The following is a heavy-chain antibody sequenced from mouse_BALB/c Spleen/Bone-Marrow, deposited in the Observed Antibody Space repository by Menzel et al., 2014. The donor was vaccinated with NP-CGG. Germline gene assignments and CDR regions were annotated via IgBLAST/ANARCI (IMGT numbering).Heavy chain of an antibody. J-gene: IGHJ2*01. V-gene: IGHV5-17*02. D-gene: IGHD1-1*01. CDR1: GFTFSSFG. Sequence: EVKLVESGGGLVQPGGSRKLSCAASGFTFSSFGMHWVRQAPEKGLEWVAYISSGSSTIYYADTVMGRFTISRDNPKNTLFPQMTSLRSEDTAMYYCARSGSSSGYFDYWGQGTTLTVSS. CDR3: ARSGSSSGYFDY. CDR2: ISSGSSTI.